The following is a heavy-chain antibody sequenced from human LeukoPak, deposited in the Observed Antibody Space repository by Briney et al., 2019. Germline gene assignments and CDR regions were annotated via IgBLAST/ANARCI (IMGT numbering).Heavy chain of an antibody. CDR2: INHSGST. CDR3: ARDRPQWLVRGRDAFDI. Sequence: RPSETLSLTCAVYGGSFSGYYWSWIRQPPGKGLEWIGEINHSGSTNYNPSLKSRVTMSVDTSKNQFSLKLSSVAATDTAVYYCARDRPQWLVRGRDAFDIWGQGTMVTVSS. J-gene: IGHJ3*02. D-gene: IGHD6-19*01. V-gene: IGHV4-34*01. CDR1: GGSFSGYY.